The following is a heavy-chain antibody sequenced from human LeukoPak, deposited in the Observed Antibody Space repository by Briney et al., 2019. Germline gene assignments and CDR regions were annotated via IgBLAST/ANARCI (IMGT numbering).Heavy chain of an antibody. CDR3: ARPYYYYGSGSYNY. CDR1: GGSFSGYY. J-gene: IGHJ4*02. Sequence: SETLSLTCAVYGGSFSGYYWSWIRQPPGKGLEWIGEINHSGSTNYNPSLKSRVTISVDTSKNQFSLKLSSVTAADTAVYYCARPYYYYGSGSYNYWGQGTLVTVSS. CDR2: INHSGST. D-gene: IGHD3-10*01. V-gene: IGHV4-34*01.